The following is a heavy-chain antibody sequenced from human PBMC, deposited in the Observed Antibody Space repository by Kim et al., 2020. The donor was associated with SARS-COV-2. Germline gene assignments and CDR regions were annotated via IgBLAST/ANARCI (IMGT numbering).Heavy chain of an antibody. CDR3: ARIQYTASSHFDY. Sequence: ASVKVSCKPSGYTFSSYGLSWVRQAPGQGLEWMGWISVYNGKTNYAQRFQGRVTMTTDTSASTAYMELRSLRSDDTAVYYCARIQYTASSHFDYWGQGTLVTVSS. D-gene: IGHD2-2*01. J-gene: IGHJ4*02. CDR1: GYTFSSYG. V-gene: IGHV1-18*04. CDR2: ISVYNGKT.